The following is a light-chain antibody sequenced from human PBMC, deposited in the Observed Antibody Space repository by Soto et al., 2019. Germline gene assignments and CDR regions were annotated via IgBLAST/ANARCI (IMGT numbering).Light chain of an antibody. Sequence: DIQMTQSPSSLSASVGDRVTITCRASQSISTYLNWYQQKPGKAPNLLIYAASSLRSRVPSRFSGSGSGTDFTLTISSLQPEDFATYYCQQSYSTPRTFGQGTRVDIK. V-gene: IGKV1-39*01. CDR1: QSISTY. CDR3: QQSYSTPRT. J-gene: IGKJ1*01. CDR2: AAS.